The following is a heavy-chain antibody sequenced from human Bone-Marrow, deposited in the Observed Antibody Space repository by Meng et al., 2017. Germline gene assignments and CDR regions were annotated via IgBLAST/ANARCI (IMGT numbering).Heavy chain of an antibody. V-gene: IGHV4-31*03. CDR1: GGSISSGGYY. Sequence: QVQLQEPGPGLVKPSQPLSLTCTVSGGSISSGGYYWSWIRQHPGKGLEWIGYIYYSGSTYYNPSLKSRVTISVDTSMNQFSLKMTSVTAADTAVYYCARYRSGYSLFDYWGQGTLVTVSS. D-gene: IGHD5-18*01. CDR2: IYYSGST. CDR3: ARYRSGYSLFDY. J-gene: IGHJ4*02.